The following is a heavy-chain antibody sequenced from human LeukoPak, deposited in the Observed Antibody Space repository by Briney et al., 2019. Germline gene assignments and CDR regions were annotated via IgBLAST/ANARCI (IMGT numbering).Heavy chain of an antibody. Sequence: GRSLRLSCAASGFTFSSYGMHWVRQAPGKGLEWVAFIRYDGSNKYYTDSVKGRFTISRDNSKNTLCLQMNSLRAEDTAVYYCAKDTRFYYYDSSGYAPDAFDIWGQGTMVTVSS. J-gene: IGHJ3*02. CDR3: AKDTRFYYYDSSGYAPDAFDI. V-gene: IGHV3-30*02. CDR1: GFTFSSYG. CDR2: IRYDGSNK. D-gene: IGHD3-22*01.